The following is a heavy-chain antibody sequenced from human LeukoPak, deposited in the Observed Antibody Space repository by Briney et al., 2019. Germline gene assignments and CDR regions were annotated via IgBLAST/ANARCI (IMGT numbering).Heavy chain of an antibody. CDR1: GFTFSDYY. D-gene: IGHD2-15*01. CDR2: ISSGGTTI. Sequence: PGGSLRLSCAASGFTFSDYYMSWIRQAPGKGLEWVSYISSGGTTIYYADSVKGRFTISRQNAKNSLFLQMNSLRAEDTAVYYCARHRSGGSQDDAFDIWGQGTMVTVSS. J-gene: IGHJ3*02. CDR3: ARHRSGGSQDDAFDI. V-gene: IGHV3-11*01.